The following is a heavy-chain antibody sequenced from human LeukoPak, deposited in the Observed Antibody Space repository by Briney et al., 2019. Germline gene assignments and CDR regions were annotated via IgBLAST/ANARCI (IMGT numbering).Heavy chain of an antibody. CDR2: INHSRST. Sequence: SETLSLTCAVYGGSFSPYYWSWIRQSPDRGLEWIGEINHSRSTNYNPSLKSRVTISVDTSKNQFSLKLSSVTAADTAVYYCARGWWFGELLFDYWGQGTLVTVSS. J-gene: IGHJ4*02. CDR1: GGSFSPYY. D-gene: IGHD3-10*01. CDR3: ARGWWFGELLFDY. V-gene: IGHV4-34*01.